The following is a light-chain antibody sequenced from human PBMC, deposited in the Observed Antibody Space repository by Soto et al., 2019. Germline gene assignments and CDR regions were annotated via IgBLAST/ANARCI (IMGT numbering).Light chain of an antibody. V-gene: IGKV3-11*01. J-gene: IGKJ4*02. CDR1: QSVSTY. CDR3: HNYRRLRWP. Sequence: EIVLTQSPATLSLSPVERATLSCRASQSVSTYLAWYQQKAGRPPRLLIYDASSRATGIPDRFSGSGSGTDSALYVNSLYPEGFLLDSCHNYRRLRWPFSVGTKVDIK. CDR2: DAS.